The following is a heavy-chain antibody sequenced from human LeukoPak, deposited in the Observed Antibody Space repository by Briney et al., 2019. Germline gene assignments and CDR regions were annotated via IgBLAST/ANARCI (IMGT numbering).Heavy chain of an antibody. CDR1: GYTFTSYG. CDR2: MNPTSGHT. V-gene: IGHV1-8*01. CDR3: ARSPVGVRKKHDF. J-gene: IGHJ4*02. D-gene: IGHD3-10*01. Sequence: ASVKVSCKASGYTFTSYGINWVRRATGQGLEWMGWMNPTSGHTGYAQKFQGRVTMTRDTSISTAYMELNSLTSEDTAVYYCARSPVGVRKKHDFWGQGTLVIVSS.